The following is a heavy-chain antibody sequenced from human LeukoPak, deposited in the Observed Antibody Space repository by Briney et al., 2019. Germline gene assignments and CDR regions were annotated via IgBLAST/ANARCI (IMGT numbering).Heavy chain of an antibody. J-gene: IGHJ4*02. V-gene: IGHV3-7*01. D-gene: IGHD3-10*01. Sequence: GGSLRVSCAASGFTFSSYWMSWVRQAPGKGLEWVANIKQDGSEKYYVDSVKGRFTISRDNAKNSLYLQMNSLRAEDTAVYYCARDYRVTMVRGVNRHDPFDYWGQGTLVTVSS. CDR1: GFTFSSYW. CDR3: ARDYRVTMVRGVNRHDPFDY. CDR2: IKQDGSEK.